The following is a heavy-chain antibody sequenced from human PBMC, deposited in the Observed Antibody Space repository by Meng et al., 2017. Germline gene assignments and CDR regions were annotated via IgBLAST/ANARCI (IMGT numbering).Heavy chain of an antibody. CDR2: INPSGGST. D-gene: IGHD3-10*01. V-gene: IGHV1-46*01. CDR1: GYTFTSYY. Sequence: ASVKVSCKASGYTFTSYYMHWVRQAPGQGLEWMGIINPSGGSTSYAQKFQGRVTMTRDTSTSTVYMELSSLRYEDTAVYYCARVGDYGAGSYSWFDPWGQGTRVTVSS. CDR3: ARVGDYGAGSYSWFDP. J-gene: IGHJ5*02.